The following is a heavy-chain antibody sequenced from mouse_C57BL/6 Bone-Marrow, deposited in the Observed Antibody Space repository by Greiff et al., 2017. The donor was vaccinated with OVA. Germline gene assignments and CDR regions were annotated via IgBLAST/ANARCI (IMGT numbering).Heavy chain of an antibody. CDR1: GFNIKDDY. V-gene: IGHV14-4*01. J-gene: IGHJ4*01. CDR2: IDPENGDT. CDR3: TTSNGNYVGAMDY. Sequence: EVQLVESGAELVRPGASVKLSCTASGFNIKDDYMHWVKQRPEQGLEWIGWIDPENGDTEYASKFQGKATITADTSSNTAYLQLSSLTSEDTAVYYCTTSNGNYVGAMDYWGQGTSVTVSS. D-gene: IGHD2-1*01.